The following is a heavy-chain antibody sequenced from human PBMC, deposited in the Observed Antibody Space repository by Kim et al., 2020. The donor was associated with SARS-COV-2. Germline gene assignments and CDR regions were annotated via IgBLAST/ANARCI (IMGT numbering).Heavy chain of an antibody. Sequence: ASVKVSCKASGYTFTAYFMHWVRQAPGQGLEWMVRINPNSGGTNYAQKFQGRVTMTRDTTISTAYMELSRLRSDDTAVYYCARDSVSGWSFFDYWGQGTLVTVSS. CDR3: ARDSVSGWSFFDY. D-gene: IGHD6-19*01. CDR1: GYTFTAYF. CDR2: INPNSGGT. V-gene: IGHV1-2*06. J-gene: IGHJ4*02.